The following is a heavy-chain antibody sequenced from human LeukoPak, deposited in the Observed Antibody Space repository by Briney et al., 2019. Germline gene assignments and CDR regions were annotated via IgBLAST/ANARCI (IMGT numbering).Heavy chain of an antibody. CDR2: ISYDGSNK. Sequence: GRSLRLSCAASGFTFNSFGMHWVRQAPGKGLKWVAVISYDGSNKYFADSVKGRFTISRDNSKNTLYLQMNSLRAEDTAVYYCAKDYDSSGWAAFDIWGQGTMVTVSS. CDR1: GFTFNSFG. CDR3: AKDYDSSGWAAFDI. D-gene: IGHD3-22*01. J-gene: IGHJ3*02. V-gene: IGHV3-30*18.